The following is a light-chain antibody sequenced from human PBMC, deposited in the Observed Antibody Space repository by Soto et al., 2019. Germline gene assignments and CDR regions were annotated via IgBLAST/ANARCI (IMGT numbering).Light chain of an antibody. CDR1: QSISSSY. CDR2: HAP. Sequence: ENVLTQSPGTLSLSPGERATLSCRASQSISSSYLAWYQQKPGQTPRLLIYHAPNRATGIPDRFSGSGSGTDFPLTISRLEPQDFAVYYCQQYGDSLLTFGGGTKVEIK. V-gene: IGKV3-20*01. CDR3: QQYGDSLLT. J-gene: IGKJ4*01.